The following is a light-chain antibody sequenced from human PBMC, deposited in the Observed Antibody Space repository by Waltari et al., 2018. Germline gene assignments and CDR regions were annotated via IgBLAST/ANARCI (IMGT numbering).Light chain of an antibody. Sequence: QSVVTQPPSASGTPGQRVTLSCSGSNSNIGSDIVNWYQQFPGTAPKLLIHANNQRPSGVPGRFSASRSGTSASLVISGLQSEDEADYYCATWDASLDTWVFGGGTKVTVL. CDR1: NSNIGSDI. V-gene: IGLV1-44*01. J-gene: IGLJ3*02. CDR2: ANN. CDR3: ATWDASLDTWV.